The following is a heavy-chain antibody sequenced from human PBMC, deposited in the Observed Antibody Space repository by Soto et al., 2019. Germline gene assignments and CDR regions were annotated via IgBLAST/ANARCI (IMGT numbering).Heavy chain of an antibody. Sequence: PGESLKISFKGSGYSFTSYLICWVRQMPVKGLEWMGIIYPGDSDTRYSPSFQGQVTISADKSISTAYLQWSSLKASDTAMYYCARLRQLVLGYYSISGDALDIGGEGTVVHV. V-gene: IGHV5-51*01. D-gene: IGHD5-12*01. J-gene: IGHJ3*02. CDR1: GYSFTSYL. CDR2: IYPGDSDT. CDR3: ARLRQLVLGYYSISGDALDI.